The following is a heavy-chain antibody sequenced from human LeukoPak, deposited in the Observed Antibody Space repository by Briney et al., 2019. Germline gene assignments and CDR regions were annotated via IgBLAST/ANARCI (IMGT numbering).Heavy chain of an antibody. D-gene: IGHD6-19*01. CDR3: AREGIAVAALFDY. V-gene: IGHV4-61*01. CDR1: GGSVSSGSYY. J-gene: IGHJ4*02. CDR2: IYYSGST. Sequence: PSETLSLTCTVSGGSVSSGSYYWSWIRQLPGKGLEWIGYIYYSGSTNYNPSLKSRVTISVDTSKNQFSLKLSSVTVADTAVYYCAREGIAVAALFDYWGQGTLVTVSS.